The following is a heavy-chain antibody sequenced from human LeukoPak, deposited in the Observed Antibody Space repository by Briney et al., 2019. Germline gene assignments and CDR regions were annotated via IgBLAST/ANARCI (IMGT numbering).Heavy chain of an antibody. V-gene: IGHV3-23*01. Sequence: PGGSPRLSCAVSGFIYNTYAMTWVRQAPGKGLEWVSSIDNSGDYTYYADSVKGRFTISRDNSRNTLYLQMSSLRVEDTALYYCGKQFSSSWQFDPRGQGTLVTVSS. D-gene: IGHD6-13*01. CDR2: IDNSGDYT. CDR3: GKQFSSSWQFDP. J-gene: IGHJ5*02. CDR1: GFIYNTYA.